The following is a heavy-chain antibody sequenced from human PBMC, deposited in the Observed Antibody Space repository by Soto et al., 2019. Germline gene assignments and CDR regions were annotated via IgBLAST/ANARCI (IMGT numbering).Heavy chain of an antibody. CDR2: INHSGST. V-gene: IGHV4-34*01. Sequence: SETLSLTCAVYGGSFSGYYWSWIRQPPGKGLEWIGEINHSGSTNYNPSVKSRVTISVDTSKNQFSLKLSSVTAADTAVDYCAGGPYRFHYCSSTSCYGRLYYFDYWGQGTLVTVSS. CDR1: GGSFSGYY. CDR3: AGGPYRFHYCSSTSCYGRLYYFDY. J-gene: IGHJ4*02. D-gene: IGHD2-2*01.